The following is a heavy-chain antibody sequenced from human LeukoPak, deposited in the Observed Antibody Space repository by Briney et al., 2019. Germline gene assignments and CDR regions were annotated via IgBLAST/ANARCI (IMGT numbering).Heavy chain of an antibody. CDR1: GYTFTSYG. CDR2: ISAYNGNT. V-gene: IGHV1-18*01. Sequence: ASVNVSCKASGYTFTSYGISWVRPAPGQGLEWMGWISAYNGNTNYAQKLQGRVTMTTDTSTSTAYMELGSLRSDDTAVYYCARGAAADPFDYWGQGTLVTVSS. J-gene: IGHJ4*02. D-gene: IGHD6-13*01. CDR3: ARGAAADPFDY.